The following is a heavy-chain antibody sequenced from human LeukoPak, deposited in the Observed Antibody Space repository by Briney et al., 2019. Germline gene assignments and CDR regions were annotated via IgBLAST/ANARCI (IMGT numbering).Heavy chain of an antibody. CDR3: ASKYYDILTGYYRGTYYFDY. Sequence: SETLSLTCAVYGGSFSGYYWSWIRQPPGKGLEWIGEINHSGSTNYNPSLKSRVTISVDTSKNQFSLKLSSVTAADTAVYYCASKYYDILTGYYRGTYYFDYWGQGTLVTVSS. D-gene: IGHD3-9*01. CDR2: INHSGST. V-gene: IGHV4-34*01. J-gene: IGHJ4*02. CDR1: GGSFSGYY.